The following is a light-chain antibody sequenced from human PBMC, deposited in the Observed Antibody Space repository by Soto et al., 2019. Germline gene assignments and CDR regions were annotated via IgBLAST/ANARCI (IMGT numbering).Light chain of an antibody. J-gene: IGKJ5*01. CDR3: QQRNSWPPTFT. CDR2: GAS. CDR1: QSVSSN. Sequence: EIVMTQSPATLSVSPGEGATLSCRASQSVSSNLAWYQQKPGQAPRLLIYGASTRATGIPAMFSGSGSGTDFTITISSLEHEDFAVYYCQQRNSWPPTFTFGQGTRLEIK. V-gene: IGKV3D-15*01.